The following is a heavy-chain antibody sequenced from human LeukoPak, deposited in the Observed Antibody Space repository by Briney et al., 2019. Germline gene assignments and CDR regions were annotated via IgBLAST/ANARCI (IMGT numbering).Heavy chain of an antibody. Sequence: SETLSLTCTVSGGSISSYYWSWIRQPPGKGLEWVGYIYYSGNTNYNPSLKSRVTISVDTSKNQFSLKLSSVTAAGTAVYYCARHSSYDILTGYLEGWFDPWGQGTLVTVSS. V-gene: IGHV4-59*08. CDR1: GGSISSYY. CDR2: IYYSGNT. J-gene: IGHJ5*02. D-gene: IGHD3-9*01. CDR3: ARHSSYDILTGYLEGWFDP.